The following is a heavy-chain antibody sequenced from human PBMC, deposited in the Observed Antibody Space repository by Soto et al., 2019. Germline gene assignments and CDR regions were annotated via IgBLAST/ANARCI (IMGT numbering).Heavy chain of an antibody. CDR1: GGSISSYY. CDR3: ARGGGYCTNGVCYRSYYGMDV. Sequence: SETLSLTCTVSGGSISSYYWSWIRQPPGKGLEWIGYIYYSGSTNYNPSLKSRVTISVDTSKNQFSLKLSSVTAADTAVYYCARGGGYCTNGVCYRSYYGMDVWGQGTTVTVSS. CDR2: IYYSGST. V-gene: IGHV4-59*01. J-gene: IGHJ6*02. D-gene: IGHD2-8*01.